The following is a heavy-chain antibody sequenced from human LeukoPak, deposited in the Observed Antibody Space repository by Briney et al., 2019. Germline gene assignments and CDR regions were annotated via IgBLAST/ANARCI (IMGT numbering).Heavy chain of an antibody. J-gene: IGHJ4*02. Sequence: GGSLRLSCAASGFTFSSYTMNWVRQAPGKGLEWVSSISSSSGYIYYADSVKGRFTISRDNAKNSLYLQMTSLRAEDTAVYYCARDQRGDAYTIDYWGQGTLVTVSS. V-gene: IGHV3-21*01. D-gene: IGHD5-24*01. CDR2: ISSSSGYI. CDR3: ARDQRGDAYTIDY. CDR1: GFTFSSYT.